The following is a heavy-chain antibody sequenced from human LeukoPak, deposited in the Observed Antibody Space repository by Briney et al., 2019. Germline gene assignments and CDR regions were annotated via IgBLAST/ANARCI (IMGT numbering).Heavy chain of an antibody. J-gene: IGHJ4*02. Sequence: GGSLRLSCAASGFTFSSYAMSWVRQAPGKGLEWVSAISGSGGSTYYADSVKGRFTISRDNSKNTLYLQMNSLRAEDTAVYYCAKARGSYDSSGWDYWGQGTLVTVSS. CDR1: GFTFSSYA. CDR2: ISGSGGST. D-gene: IGHD3-22*01. CDR3: AKARGSYDSSGWDY. V-gene: IGHV3-23*01.